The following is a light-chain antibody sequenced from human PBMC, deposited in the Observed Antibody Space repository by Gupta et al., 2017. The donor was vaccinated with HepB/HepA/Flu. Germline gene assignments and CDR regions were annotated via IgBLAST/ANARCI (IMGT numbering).Light chain of an antibody. Sequence: QSVLPQPPSVSGAPGKRVTISCIGSSSNIGAGYDVQWYQQLPGTAPKLLINGNNKRPSGVPDRFSASKSGTSASLAITGLQAEDEADYYCQSQDNRLSSVVFGGGTKLTVL. V-gene: IGLV1-40*01. J-gene: IGLJ2*01. CDR1: SSNIGAGYD. CDR3: QSQDNRLSSVV. CDR2: GNN.